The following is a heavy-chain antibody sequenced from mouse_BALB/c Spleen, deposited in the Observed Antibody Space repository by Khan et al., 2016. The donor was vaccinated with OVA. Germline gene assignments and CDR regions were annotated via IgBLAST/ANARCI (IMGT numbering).Heavy chain of an antibody. CDR3: ARGNWQSYYFDY. CDR1: GYTFTNYV. CDR2: INPYNGGT. J-gene: IGHJ2*01. Sequence: EVQLKESGPELVKPGASVKMSCKASGYTFTNYVLHWVKQKPGQGLECIGYINPYNGGTKYNEKFKGKATLASDKSSITAYIDLSSLTSEDSAVYYCARGNWQSYYFDYWGQGTTLTLSS. V-gene: IGHV1S136*01. D-gene: IGHD4-1*01.